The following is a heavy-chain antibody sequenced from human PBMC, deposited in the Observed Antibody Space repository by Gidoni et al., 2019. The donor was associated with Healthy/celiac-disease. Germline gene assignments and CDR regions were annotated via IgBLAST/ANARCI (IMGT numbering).Heavy chain of an antibody. Sequence: QVQLVESGGGVVQPGRSLRLSCAASGFTFSRYGMHGVSQAPGNGLEWVAVRWYDGINKYYADSVKGRFTISRDNSKNTLYLQMNSLRADDTAVYYCARGRIAARRGPPTTSYGMDVWGQGTTVTVSS. J-gene: IGHJ6*02. V-gene: IGHV3-33*01. CDR3: ARGRIAARRGPPTTSYGMDV. CDR1: GFTFSRYG. D-gene: IGHD6-6*01. CDR2: RWYDGINK.